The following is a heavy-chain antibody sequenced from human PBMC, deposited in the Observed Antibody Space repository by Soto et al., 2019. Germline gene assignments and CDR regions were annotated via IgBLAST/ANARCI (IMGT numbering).Heavy chain of an antibody. V-gene: IGHV3-30-3*02. CDR3: AKTANGWFSAFDI. J-gene: IGHJ3*02. Sequence: SLRLSCAAPGFTLSSSAMHWVRQALGRGLEWVAVISYDGSNKFYADSVKGRFTLSRDNSKNTLYLQMNSLRAEDTAVYYCAKTANGWFSAFDIWGQGTMVTVSS. CDR2: ISYDGSNK. D-gene: IGHD6-19*01. CDR1: GFTLSSSA.